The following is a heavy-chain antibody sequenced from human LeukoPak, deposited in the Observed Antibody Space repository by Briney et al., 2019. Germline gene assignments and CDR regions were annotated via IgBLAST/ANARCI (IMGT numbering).Heavy chain of an antibody. CDR3: ARQPLVRDCGGDCEFDY. D-gene: IGHD2-21*02. V-gene: IGHV5-51*01. J-gene: IGHJ4*02. Sequence: GESLKISCKGSGXSFSNYWIGWVRQMPGKGLEWMGIIYPGDSNTRYSPSFQGQVTISADKSISTAYLQWTSLKASDTAIYYCARQPLVRDCGGDCEFDYWGQGTRVSVSS. CDR1: GXSFSNYW. CDR2: IYPGDSNT.